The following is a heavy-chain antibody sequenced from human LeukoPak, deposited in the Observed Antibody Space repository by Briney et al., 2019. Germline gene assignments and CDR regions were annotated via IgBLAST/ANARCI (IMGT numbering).Heavy chain of an antibody. CDR1: GFTVSSNY. J-gene: IGHJ4*02. D-gene: IGHD3-22*01. Sequence: GGSLRLSCAASGFTVSSNYMTWVRQAPGKGLEWVSLIYSGGSTDYADSVKGRFTISRDNSKNTLYLQMNSLRAEDTAVYYCARVSVAYDSTGYRFDDWGQGSLVTVCS. V-gene: IGHV3-66*01. CDR3: ARVSVAYDSTGYRFDD. CDR2: IYSGGST.